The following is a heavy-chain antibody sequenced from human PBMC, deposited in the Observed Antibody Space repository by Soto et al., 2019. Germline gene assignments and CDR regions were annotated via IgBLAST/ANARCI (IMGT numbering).Heavy chain of an antibody. CDR2: IYYDGNT. D-gene: IGHD3-9*01. J-gene: IGHJ3*02. CDR1: GGSITSSSFY. CDR3: ASLTPGNYDILTGYFFYGAFDI. Sequence: PSETLSLTCSVSGGSITSSSFYWGWIRQPPGKGLECIANIYYDGNTYNNPSLKSRVTISVDTSKNHFSLKLSSVTAADTAVYYCASLTPGNYDILTGYFFYGAFDIWGQGTMVTVSS. V-gene: IGHV4-39*01.